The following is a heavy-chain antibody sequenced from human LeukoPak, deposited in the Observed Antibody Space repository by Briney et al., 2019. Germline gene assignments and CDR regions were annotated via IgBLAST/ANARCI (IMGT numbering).Heavy chain of an antibody. CDR3: AKTGYCKNIDCYEYVYYYGMDV. CDR1: GFTFSSYG. J-gene: IGHJ6*02. Sequence: PGGSLRLSCAASGFTFSSYGMHWVRQAPGKGLEWVAVISYDGNTEYYAYSVKGRFTISRDNFRNTLYLQINRLRREDTAVYYCAKTGYCKNIDCYEYVYYYGMDVWGQGTTVTVSS. V-gene: IGHV3-30*18. CDR2: ISYDGNTE. D-gene: IGHD2-15*01.